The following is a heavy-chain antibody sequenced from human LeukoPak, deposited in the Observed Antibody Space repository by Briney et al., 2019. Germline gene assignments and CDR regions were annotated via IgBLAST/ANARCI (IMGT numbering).Heavy chain of an antibody. Sequence: GGSLRLSCAASGFTFSSYGMHWVRQAPGKGLEWVAVISYDGSNKYYADSVKGRFTISRDNSKNTLYLQMNSLRAEDTAVYYCAKDPGSGTTVTNYWGQGTLVTVSS. CDR2: ISYDGSNK. J-gene: IGHJ4*02. CDR3: AKDPGSGTTVTNY. V-gene: IGHV3-30*18. CDR1: GFTFSSYG. D-gene: IGHD4-17*01.